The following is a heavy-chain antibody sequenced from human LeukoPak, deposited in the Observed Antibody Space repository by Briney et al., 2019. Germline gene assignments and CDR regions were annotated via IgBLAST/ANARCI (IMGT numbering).Heavy chain of an antibody. V-gene: IGHV3-74*01. J-gene: IGHJ4*02. CDR3: VREAMFERSLDR. D-gene: IGHD1-14*01. CDR2: TNTAGTIT. Sequence: GGSLRLSCEMSGFTFRRYWMHWVRQVPGKGLLWVARTNTAGTITTYADSVQGRFTMSRDNGQEKLFLQLTSLRVEDTAVYFCVREAMFERSLDRWGQGTLVTVSS. CDR1: GFTFRRYW.